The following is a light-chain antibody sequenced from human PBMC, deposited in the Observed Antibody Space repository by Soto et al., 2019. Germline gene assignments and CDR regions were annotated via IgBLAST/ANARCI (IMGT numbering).Light chain of an antibody. V-gene: IGKV1-5*01. J-gene: IGKJ1*01. CDR1: QSISTW. CDR3: QQYRSYSPRT. Sequence: DIQMTQSPSTLSASVGDRITITCRASQSISTWLAWYQQKPGKAPKLVIYDASNLESGVPSTFSGSRSGTHFTLTISSLQPDDSGTYYCQQYRSYSPRTFGQGTQVQIK. CDR2: DAS.